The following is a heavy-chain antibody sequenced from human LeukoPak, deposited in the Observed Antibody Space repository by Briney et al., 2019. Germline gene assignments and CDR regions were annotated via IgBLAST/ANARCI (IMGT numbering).Heavy chain of an antibody. J-gene: IGHJ3*02. V-gene: IGHV3-7*01. CDR2: TNQHGTQN. CDR3: ARNVNAFDI. Sequence: GGSLRLSCTASGFTLNSDWMTWVRQVQKEGLEWVANTNQHGTQNYYVDSVKGRFTISRDNAENSLYLQMSSLRDEDTAVYYCARNVNAFDIWGRGTMVTVSS. CDR1: GFTLNSDW.